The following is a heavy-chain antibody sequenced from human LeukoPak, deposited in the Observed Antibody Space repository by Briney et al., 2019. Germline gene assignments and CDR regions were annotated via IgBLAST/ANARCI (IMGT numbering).Heavy chain of an antibody. V-gene: IGHV4-59*01. CDR3: ARTRAYGGRPDY. D-gene: IGHD4-23*01. CDR1: GGAISSYY. CDR2: IYYSGST. Sequence: SSETLSLTCSVSGGAISSYYWSWIRQPPGKGLEWIGYIYYSGSTNYNPSLKSRVTISVDTSKNQLSLKLSSVTAADTAVYYCARTRAYGGRPDYWGQGTLVTVSS. J-gene: IGHJ4*02.